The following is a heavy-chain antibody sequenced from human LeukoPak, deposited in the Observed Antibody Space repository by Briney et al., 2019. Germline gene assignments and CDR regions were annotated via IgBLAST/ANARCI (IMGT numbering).Heavy chain of an antibody. CDR2: ISYDGSNE. V-gene: IGHV3-30*18. CDR1: GFTFSSYG. Sequence: GGPLRLSCAASGFTFSSYGMHWVRQAPGKGLEWVAVISYDGSNEYYADSVKGRFTISRDNAKNTRYLQMNSLRAEDTAVYYCAKGQVGATRYFDYWGQGTLVTVSS. CDR3: AKGQVGATRYFDY. D-gene: IGHD1-26*01. J-gene: IGHJ4*02.